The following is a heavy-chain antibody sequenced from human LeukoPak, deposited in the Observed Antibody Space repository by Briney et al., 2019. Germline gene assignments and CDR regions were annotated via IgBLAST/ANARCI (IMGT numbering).Heavy chain of an antibody. D-gene: IGHD3-3*01. V-gene: IGHV1-2*06. Sequence: ASVKVSCKASGGTFSSYAISWVRQAPGQGLEWMGRINPNSGGTNYAQKFQGRVTMTRDTSISTAYMELSRLRSDDTAVYYCARVYQPSSIFGVVGVRYFDYWGQGTLVTVSS. J-gene: IGHJ4*02. CDR2: INPNSGGT. CDR1: GGTFSSYA. CDR3: ARVYQPSSIFGVVGVRYFDY.